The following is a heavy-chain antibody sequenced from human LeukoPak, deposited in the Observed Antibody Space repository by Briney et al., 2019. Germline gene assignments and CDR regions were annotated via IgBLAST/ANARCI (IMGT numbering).Heavy chain of an antibody. CDR2: IYYSGST. CDR3: AREKGPAAGFGDAFDI. D-gene: IGHD6-13*01. J-gene: IGHJ3*02. V-gene: IGHV4-59*01. CDR1: GGSISSYY. Sequence: PSETLSLTCTVSGGSISSYYWSWIRQPPGKGLEWIGYIYYSGSTNYNPSLKSRVTISVDTSKNQFSLKLSSVTAADTAVYYCAREKGPAAGFGDAFDIWGQGTMVTVSS.